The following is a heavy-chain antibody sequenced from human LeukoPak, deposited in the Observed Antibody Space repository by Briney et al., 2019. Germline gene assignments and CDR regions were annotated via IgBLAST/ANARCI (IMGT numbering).Heavy chain of an antibody. J-gene: IGHJ4*02. D-gene: IGHD6-19*01. CDR3: AKELAAVAGLGGNYFDY. CDR2: ISGSGGST. CDR1: GFTFSSYA. Sequence: GGSLRLSCAASGFTFSSYAMSWVRQAPGKGLEWVSAISGSGGSTYCADSVKGRFTISRDNSKNTLYLQMNSLRAEDTAVYYCAKELAAVAGLGGNYFDYWGQGTLVTVSS. V-gene: IGHV3-23*01.